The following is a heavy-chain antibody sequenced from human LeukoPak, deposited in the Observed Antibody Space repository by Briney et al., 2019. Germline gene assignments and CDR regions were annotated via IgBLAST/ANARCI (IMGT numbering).Heavy chain of an antibody. CDR2: INPNSGGT. Sequence: VASVKVSCKASGYTFTGYYMHWVRQAPGQGLEWMGWINPNSGGTNYAQKFQGRVTMTRDTSISTAYMELSRLRSDDTAVYYCARPRQTTVTTNRYYYYYMDVWGKGTTVTVSS. CDR1: GYTFTGYY. J-gene: IGHJ6*03. V-gene: IGHV1-2*02. D-gene: IGHD4-17*01. CDR3: ARPRQTTVTTNRYYYYYMDV.